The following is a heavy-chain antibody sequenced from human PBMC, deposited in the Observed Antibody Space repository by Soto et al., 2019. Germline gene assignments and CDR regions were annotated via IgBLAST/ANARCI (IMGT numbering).Heavy chain of an antibody. CDR1: GLTFSSYS. CDR2: ITADGGGT. CDR3: AKDRGGSGGAGFDV. J-gene: IGHJ4*02. V-gene: IGHV3-23*01. D-gene: IGHD6-19*01. Sequence: GTLCLTWTAAGLTFSSYSMTWVRQAPGKGLEWISTITADGGGTFYADSVKGRFTISRDNSKNTLYLQMDNLRAEDTALYYCAKDRGGSGGAGFDVWGQGTQVTGSS.